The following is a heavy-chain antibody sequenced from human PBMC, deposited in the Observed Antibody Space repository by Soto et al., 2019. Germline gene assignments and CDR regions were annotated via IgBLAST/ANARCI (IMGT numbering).Heavy chain of an antibody. CDR3: ASAVAVPADFDY. Sequence: QVQLVQSGAEEKKPGASVKVSCKASGYTFTGYAMHWVRQAPGQRLEWMGWINAGNGNTKYSQKFQGRVPITRDTAASTAYMELSSLRAEDTAVYYCASAVAVPADFDYWCQGTLVTVSS. V-gene: IGHV1-3*05. CDR2: INAGNGNT. D-gene: IGHD6-19*01. J-gene: IGHJ4*02. CDR1: GYTFTGYA.